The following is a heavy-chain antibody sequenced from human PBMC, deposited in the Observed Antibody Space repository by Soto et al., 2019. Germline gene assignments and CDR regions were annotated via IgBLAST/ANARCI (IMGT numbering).Heavy chain of an antibody. J-gene: IGHJ5*02. CDR2: IYYSGRT. Sequence: SETLSLTCTVSGGSVSSGSYYWSWIRQPPGKGLEWIGYIYYSGRTNYNPSLKSRVTISVDTSKNQFALKLSSVTAADTAVYYCARDGMGVWFDPWGQGTLVTVSS. CDR1: GGSVSSGSYY. D-gene: IGHD3-16*01. V-gene: IGHV4-61*01. CDR3: ARDGMGVWFDP.